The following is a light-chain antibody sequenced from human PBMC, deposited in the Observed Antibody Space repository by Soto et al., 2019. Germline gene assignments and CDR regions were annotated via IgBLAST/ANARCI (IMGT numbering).Light chain of an antibody. CDR3: QQNNNWPYT. CDR2: RAS. Sequence: EIVMTQSPATLSVSPGERATLSCRASHSVSGGLAWYQQKPGQAPRLPIYRASIRVTGIPARFSGSGSGTDFTLTISSLQSEDFAVYYCQQNNNWPYTFGQGTKLEIK. CDR1: HSVSGG. J-gene: IGKJ2*01. V-gene: IGKV3-15*01.